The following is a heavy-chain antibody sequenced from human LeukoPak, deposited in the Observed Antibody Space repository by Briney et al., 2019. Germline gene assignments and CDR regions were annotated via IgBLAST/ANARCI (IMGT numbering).Heavy chain of an antibody. J-gene: IGHJ4*02. CDR3: AGSSGYYYRFDY. CDR2: IYYSGST. CDR1: GGSISSGGYY. V-gene: IGHV4-31*03. D-gene: IGHD3-22*01. Sequence: PSETLSLTCTVSGGSISSGGYYWSWIRQHPGKGLEWIGYIYYSGSTYYNPSLKSRVTISVDTSKNQFPLKLSSVTAADTAVYYCAGSSGYYYRFDYWGQGTLVTVSS.